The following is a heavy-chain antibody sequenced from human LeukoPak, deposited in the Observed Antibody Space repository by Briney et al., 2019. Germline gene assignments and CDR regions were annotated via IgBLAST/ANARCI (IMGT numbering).Heavy chain of an antibody. V-gene: IGHV4-34*01. CDR2: INHSGNT. Sequence: SETLSLTCAVYGGSFSGYSWSWIRQPPGKGLEWIGEINHSGNTNYNPSLKSRVTISVDTSKNQFSLKLSSVTAADTAVYFCARVKAVVTPWVFDYWGQGNLVTVSS. CDR3: ARVKAVVTPWVFDY. D-gene: IGHD4-23*01. CDR1: GGSFSGYS. J-gene: IGHJ4*02.